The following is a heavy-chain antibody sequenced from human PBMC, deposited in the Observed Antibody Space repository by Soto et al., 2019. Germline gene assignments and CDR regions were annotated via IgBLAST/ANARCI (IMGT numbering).Heavy chain of an antibody. D-gene: IGHD5-12*01. CDR1: GFTFSSYG. V-gene: IGHV3-30*03. CDR3: VNILRGYRGYDIYYYYGMDV. J-gene: IGHJ6*02. Sequence: GGSLRLSCAASGFTFSSYGINWVRQAPGKWLEWVSAISYNGNNKYYADSVRGRFTISRDNSKNTLYLQMNSLRAEDTAVYYCVNILRGYRGYDIYYYYGMDVWGQGXTVTVYS. CDR2: ISYNGNNK.